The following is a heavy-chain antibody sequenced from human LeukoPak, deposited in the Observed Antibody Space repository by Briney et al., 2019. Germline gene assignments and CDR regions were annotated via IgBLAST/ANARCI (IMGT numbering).Heavy chain of an antibody. V-gene: IGHV1-69*05. Sequence: ASVKVSCKASGGTFSSYAISWVRQAPGQGLEWMGGIIPIFGTANYAQKFQGRVTITTDESTSTAYMELSSLRSEYTAVYYCAGVTKDHLRYYFDYWGQGTLVTVSS. CDR1: GGTFSSYA. D-gene: IGHD1-1*01. CDR3: AGVTKDHLRYYFDY. CDR2: IIPIFGTA. J-gene: IGHJ4*02.